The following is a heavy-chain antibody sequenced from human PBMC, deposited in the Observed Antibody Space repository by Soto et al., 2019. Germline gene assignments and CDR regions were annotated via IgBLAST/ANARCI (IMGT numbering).Heavy chain of an antibody. CDR3: AKDRRYYGSGSYSFDP. V-gene: IGHV3-23*01. Sequence: GGSLRLSCAASGFTFSSYAMSWVRQAPGKGLEWVSAISGSGGSTYYADSVKGRFTISRDNSKNTLYLQMNSLRAEDTAVYYCAKDRRYYGSGSYSFDPWGQGTLVTVSS. J-gene: IGHJ5*02. CDR2: ISGSGGST. D-gene: IGHD3-10*01. CDR1: GFTFSSYA.